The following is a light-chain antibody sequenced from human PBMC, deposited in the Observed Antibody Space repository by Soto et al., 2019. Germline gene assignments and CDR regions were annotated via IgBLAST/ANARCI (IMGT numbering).Light chain of an antibody. J-gene: IGLJ3*02. V-gene: IGLV1-44*01. Sequence: QAVVTQPPSASGTPGQRVTISCSGSRSNIGSNTVNWYQQLPGTAPKLLIYSNYQRPSGVPDRFSGSKSGTSASLAISGLQSEDEADYYCAAWDASLNAWVFGGGTKLTVL. CDR1: RSNIGSNT. CDR3: AAWDASLNAWV. CDR2: SNY.